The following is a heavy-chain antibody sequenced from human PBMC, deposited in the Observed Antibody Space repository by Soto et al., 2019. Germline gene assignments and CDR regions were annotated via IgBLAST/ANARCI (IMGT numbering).Heavy chain of an antibody. D-gene: IGHD2-2*01. CDR3: ARDRYCSSTSCYNYYYGMDV. CDR2: ISSSSSYI. CDR1: GFTFSRYS. J-gene: IGHJ6*02. V-gene: IGHV3-21*01. Sequence: GGSLRLSCAASGFTFSRYSMNWVRQAPGKGLEWVSSISSSSSYIYYADSVKGRFTISRDNAKNSLYLQMNSLRAEDTAVYYCARDRYCSSTSCYNYYYGMDVWGQGTTVTVSS.